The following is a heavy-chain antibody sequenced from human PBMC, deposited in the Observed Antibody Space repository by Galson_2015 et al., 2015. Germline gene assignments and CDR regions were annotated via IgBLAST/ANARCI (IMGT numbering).Heavy chain of an antibody. CDR2: ISSSSSYI. CDR1: GFTFSSYS. CDR3: ASFRNLITTTLIYYGMDV. D-gene: IGHD1-14*01. V-gene: IGHV3-21*01. J-gene: IGHJ6*02. Sequence: SLRLSCAASGFTFSSYSMNWVRQAPGKGLEWVSSISSSSSYIYYADSVKGRFTISRDNAKNSLYLQMNSLRAEDTAVYYCASFRNLITTTLIYYGMDVWGQGTTVTVSS.